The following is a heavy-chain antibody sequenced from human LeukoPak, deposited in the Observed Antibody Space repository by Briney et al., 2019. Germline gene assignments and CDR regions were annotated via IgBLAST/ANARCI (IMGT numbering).Heavy chain of an antibody. CDR3: ARYKPRSVPQYSSGWRDY. Sequence: SETLSLTCTVSGGSISSSSYYWGWIRQPPGKGLEWIGSIYYSGNTYYNPSLKSRVTISVDTSKNQFSLKLSSVTAADTAVYYCARYKPRSVPQYSSGWRDYWGQGTLVTVSS. J-gene: IGHJ4*02. D-gene: IGHD6-19*01. CDR2: IYYSGNT. V-gene: IGHV4-39*07. CDR1: GGSISSSSYY.